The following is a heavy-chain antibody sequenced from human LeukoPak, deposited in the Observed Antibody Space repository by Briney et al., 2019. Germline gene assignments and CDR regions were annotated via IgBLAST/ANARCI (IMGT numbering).Heavy chain of an antibody. CDR2: ISYDGSNK. CDR3: AKDRYYYDSSGYLDY. J-gene: IGHJ4*02. D-gene: IGHD3-22*01. V-gene: IGHV3-30*18. Sequence: GGSLRLSCAASGFTFSSYGMHWVRQAPGEGLEWVAVISYDGSNKYYADSVKGRFTISRDNSKNTLYLQMNSLRAEDTAVYYCAKDRYYYDSSGYLDYWGQGTLVTVSS. CDR1: GFTFSSYG.